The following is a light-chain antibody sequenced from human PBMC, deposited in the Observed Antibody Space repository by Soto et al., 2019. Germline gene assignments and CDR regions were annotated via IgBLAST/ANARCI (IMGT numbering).Light chain of an antibody. CDR1: SSDVGSYNY. V-gene: IGLV2-14*01. J-gene: IGLJ2*01. Sequence: QSALTQPASVSGSPGQSITISCTGTSSDVGSYNYVSWYQQHPGKAPKLMIYDVSNRTSGVSNRFSGSKSGNTSSLTISGIQAEDEADYYCSSYSISSTLGVFGGGTKLTVL. CDR2: DVS. CDR3: SSYSISSTLGV.